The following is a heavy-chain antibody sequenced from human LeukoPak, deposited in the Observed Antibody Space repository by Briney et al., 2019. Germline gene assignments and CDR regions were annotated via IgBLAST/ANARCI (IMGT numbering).Heavy chain of an antibody. CDR1: GFTFSSYA. V-gene: IGHV3-30-3*01. D-gene: IGHD4-23*01. Sequence: GRSLRLSCAASGFTFSSYAMHWVRQAPGKGLEWVAVISYDGSNKYYADSVKGRFTISRDNSKNTLYLQMNNLRAEDTAVYYCARDYGGNSSYYYGMDVWGQGTTVTVSS. J-gene: IGHJ6*02. CDR3: ARDYGGNSSYYYGMDV. CDR2: ISYDGSNK.